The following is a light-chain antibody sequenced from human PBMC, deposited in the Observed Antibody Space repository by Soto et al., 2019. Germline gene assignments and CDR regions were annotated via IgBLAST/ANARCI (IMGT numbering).Light chain of an antibody. J-gene: IGKJ4*01. CDR3: QQSYSTPLT. Sequence: DIQMTQSPSSLSASVGDRCTITFLASQTIDKYLNWYQEKPGKAPKLLIYTTSTLQSEVPSRFSGSGSETDFTLTISSLQPEDFATYYCQQSYSTPLTFGGGTKVDIK. CDR2: TTS. CDR1: QTIDKY. V-gene: IGKV1-39*01.